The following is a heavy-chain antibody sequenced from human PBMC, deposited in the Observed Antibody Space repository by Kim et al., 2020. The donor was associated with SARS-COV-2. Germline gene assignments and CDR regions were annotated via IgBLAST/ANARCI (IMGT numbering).Heavy chain of an antibody. J-gene: IGHJ4*02. Sequence: GGSLRLSCAASGFTFDDCAMHWVRQAPGKGLEWVSGISWDSGSIAYADSVKGRFTISRDNAKNSVYLQMNSLIPEDTALYYCVKDLRVPDALGGVVWGQGTPLTVSS. CDR2: ISWDSGSI. CDR3: VKDLRVPDALGGVV. V-gene: IGHV3-9*01. D-gene: IGHD3-16*01. CDR1: GFTFDDCA.